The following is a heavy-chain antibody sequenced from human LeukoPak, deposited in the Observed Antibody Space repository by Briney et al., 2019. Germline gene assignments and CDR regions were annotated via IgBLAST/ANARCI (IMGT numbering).Heavy chain of an antibody. CDR1: GFTFSSYA. D-gene: IGHD6-13*01. Sequence: HSGGSLRLSCAASGFTFSSYAMSWVRQAPGKGLEWVSAISGSGGSTYFADSVKGRFTISRDNSKNTLYLQMNTLRAEDTAVYYCAKDQGSSWSNYYYYGMDVWGQGTTVTVSS. CDR2: ISGSGGST. J-gene: IGHJ6*02. CDR3: AKDQGSSWSNYYYYGMDV. V-gene: IGHV3-23*01.